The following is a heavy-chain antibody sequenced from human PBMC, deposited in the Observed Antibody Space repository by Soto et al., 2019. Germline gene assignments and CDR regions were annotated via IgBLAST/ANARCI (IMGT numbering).Heavy chain of an antibody. J-gene: IGHJ4*02. D-gene: IGHD3-10*01. CDR1: GFTFSSYG. V-gene: IGHV3-30*18. CDR2: ISYDGSNK. Sequence: PGGSLRLSCAASGFTFSSYGMHWVRQAPGKGLEWVAVISYDGSNKYYADSVKGRFTISRDNSKNTLYLQMNSLRAEDTAVYYCAKDRRYYGSGSYLSDFDYWGQGTLVTVSS. CDR3: AKDRRYYGSGSYLSDFDY.